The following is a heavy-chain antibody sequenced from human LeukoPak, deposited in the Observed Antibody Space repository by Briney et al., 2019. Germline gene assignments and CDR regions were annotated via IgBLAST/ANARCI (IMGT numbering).Heavy chain of an antibody. V-gene: IGHV6-1*01. CDR3: ARVLGQWLGSEYYYYGMDV. CDR1: GDSVSSNSAA. D-gene: IGHD6-19*01. CDR2: TYYRSKWYN. Sequence: SQTLSLTCAISGDSVSSNSAAWDWIRQSPSKGLEWLGRTYYRSKWYNDYAVSVKSRITINPDTSKNQFSLQLNSVTPEDTAVYYCARVLGQWLGSEYYYYGMDVWGQGTTVTVSS. J-gene: IGHJ6*02.